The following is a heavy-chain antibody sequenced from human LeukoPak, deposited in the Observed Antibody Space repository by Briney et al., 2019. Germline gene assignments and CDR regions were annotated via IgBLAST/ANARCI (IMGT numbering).Heavy chain of an antibody. V-gene: IGHV1-2*02. CDR3: ARGVELTTLTPNDY. CDR1: GFIFTGQY. D-gene: IGHD4-11*01. Sequence: ASVKVSCKASGFIFTGQYIHWVRQAPGQGLEWMGWINPNSGDTNYAQKYQGRVTMTRDTSISTAYMELSRLTFDDAAVYYCARGVELTTLTPNDYWGQGTLVTVSS. CDR2: INPNSGDT. J-gene: IGHJ4*02.